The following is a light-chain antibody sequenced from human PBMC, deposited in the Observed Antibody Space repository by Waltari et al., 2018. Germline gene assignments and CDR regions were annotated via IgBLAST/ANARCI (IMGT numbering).Light chain of an antibody. CDR1: QSVSNY. V-gene: IGKV3-11*01. Sequence: IVLTQSPATLSLSPGEGATISCRASQSVSNYLAWYQQKPGQAPRLLIYGTYNRATGIPASFIGSGSGTDFTLTISSLEPEDFAVYYCQQRASWPNTFGQGTKLEIK. CDR3: QQRASWPNT. CDR2: GTY. J-gene: IGKJ2*01.